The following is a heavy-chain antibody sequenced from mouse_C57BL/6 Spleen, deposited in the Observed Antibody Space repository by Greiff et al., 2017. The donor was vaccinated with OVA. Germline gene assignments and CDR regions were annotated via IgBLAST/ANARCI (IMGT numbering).Heavy chain of an antibody. Sequence: EVKLVESEGGLVQPGSSLKLSCTASGFTFSDYYMAWVRQVPEKGLEWVANINYDGSSTYYLDSLKSRFIISRDNAKTILYLQMSSLKSEDTATYYCARWRRHWYIDVWGTGTTVTVSS. CDR1: GFTFSDYY. CDR2: INYDGSST. CDR3: ARWRRHWYIDV. V-gene: IGHV5-16*01. J-gene: IGHJ1*03.